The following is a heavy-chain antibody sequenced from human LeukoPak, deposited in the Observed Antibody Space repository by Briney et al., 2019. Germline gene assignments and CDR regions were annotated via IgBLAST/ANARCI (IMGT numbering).Heavy chain of an antibody. J-gene: IGHJ6*02. CDR1: GGSISSYY. V-gene: IGHV4-59*01. D-gene: IGHD3-10*01. CDR3: ARCSYGSGSWHYYYGMDV. CDR2: IYYSGST. Sequence: PSETLSLTCTVSGGSISSYYWSWIRQPPGKGLEWIGYIYYSGSTNYNPSLKSRVTISVDTSKNQFSLKLSSVTAADTAVYYCARCSYGSGSWHYYYGMDVWGQGTTVTVSS.